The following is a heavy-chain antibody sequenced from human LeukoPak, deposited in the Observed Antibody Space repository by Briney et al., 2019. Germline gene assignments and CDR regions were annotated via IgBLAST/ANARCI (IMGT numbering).Heavy chain of an antibody. D-gene: IGHD3-16*01. CDR1: GFAFSSHE. CDR3: AREYMIT. CDR2: ISDVVNTI. V-gene: IGHV3-48*03. Sequence: PGGSLRLSCAASGFAFSSHEMNWVRQAPGKGLERVSYISDVVNTIYYADSVKGGFTISRDSAKNSLYLQMNSLRAEDTAVYYCAREYMITWGQGTMVTVSS. J-gene: IGHJ3*01.